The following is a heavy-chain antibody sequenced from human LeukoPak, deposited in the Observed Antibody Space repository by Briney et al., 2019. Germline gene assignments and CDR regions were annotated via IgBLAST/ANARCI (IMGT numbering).Heavy chain of an antibody. CDR3: ARDGQGAFDI. CDR1: GGTISNGDYY. J-gene: IGHJ3*02. CDR2: IYYSGST. Sequence: SQTLSLTCTVSGGTISNGDYYWSWIRQPPGKGLEWIGYIYYSGSTYYNPSLKSRVTISVDTSKNQFSLKLSSVTAADTAVYYCARDGQGAFDIWGQGTRVTVSS. V-gene: IGHV4-30-4*01.